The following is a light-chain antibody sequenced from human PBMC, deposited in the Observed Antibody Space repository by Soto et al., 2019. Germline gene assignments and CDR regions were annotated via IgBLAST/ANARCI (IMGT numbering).Light chain of an antibody. V-gene: IGKV1-39*01. CDR1: QDISSS. Sequence: DIQMTQSPSSLSASIGDRVTISCRASQDISSSLNWYQHKSGKAPKLLIYAASSRATGIPDRFSGSGSGTDFALTISRLEPEDFAVYYCQQYGSSPFTFGQGTRLEI. CDR3: QQYGSSPFT. J-gene: IGKJ5*01. CDR2: AAS.